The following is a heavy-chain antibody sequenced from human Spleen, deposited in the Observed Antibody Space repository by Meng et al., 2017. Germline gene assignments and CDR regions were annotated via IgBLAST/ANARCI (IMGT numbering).Heavy chain of an antibody. J-gene: IGHJ4*02. V-gene: IGHV1-2*06. Sequence: QVRPLQPGAQVKTPGALVKAACNPSGSAYTAYWLHRRRQANGQGLDWMGRLDSRGGDTQYAQKFQGRVTMTRDTSISIVYMELNGLRSDDTAVYYCASDEDISAAGKLFGDYWGQGTLVTVSS. CDR1: GSAYTAYW. D-gene: IGHD6-13*01. CDR2: LDSRGGDT. CDR3: ASDEDISAAGKLFGDY.